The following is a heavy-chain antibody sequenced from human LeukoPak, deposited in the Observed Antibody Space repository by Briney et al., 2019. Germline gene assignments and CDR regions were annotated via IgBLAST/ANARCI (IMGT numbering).Heavy chain of an antibody. Sequence: GGSLRLSCAASGFTFSNYWMHWVRQAPGKGLEWVAVISYDGSNKYYADSVKGRFTISRDNSKNTLYLQMNSLRAEDTAVYYCAREITMVRGVIDAIDYWGQGTLVTVSS. CDR2: ISYDGSNK. D-gene: IGHD3-10*01. CDR3: AREITMVRGVIDAIDY. V-gene: IGHV3-30-3*01. CDR1: GFTFSNYW. J-gene: IGHJ4*02.